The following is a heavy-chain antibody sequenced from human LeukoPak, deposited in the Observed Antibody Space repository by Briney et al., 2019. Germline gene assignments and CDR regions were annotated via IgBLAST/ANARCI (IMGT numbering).Heavy chain of an antibody. CDR2: INHSGST. Sequence: SETLSLTCAVYGGSFSGYYWSWIRQPPGKGLGWIGEINHSGSTNYNPSLKSRVTISVDTSKNQFSLKLSSVTAADMAVYYCATLPAGTSYLGPGTLLYWGQGTLVTVSS. CDR3: ATLPAGTSYLGPGTLLY. V-gene: IGHV4-34*01. J-gene: IGHJ4*02. CDR1: GGSFSGYY. D-gene: IGHD6-13*01.